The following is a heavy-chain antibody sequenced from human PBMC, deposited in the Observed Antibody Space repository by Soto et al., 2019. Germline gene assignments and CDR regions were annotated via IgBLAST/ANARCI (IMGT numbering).Heavy chain of an antibody. CDR3: XXDXGQNVVDY. CDR2: ISGSGGST. J-gene: IGHJ4*02. Sequence: EVQLLESGGGLVQPGGSLRLSCAASGFTFSSYAMSWVRQAPGKGLEWVSAISGSGGSTYYADSVKGRFTISRDNSXXTXXXXMXSXXXXXXXXXXXXXDXGQNVVDYWGQGTLVTVSS. V-gene: IGHV3-23*01. CDR1: GFTFSSYA.